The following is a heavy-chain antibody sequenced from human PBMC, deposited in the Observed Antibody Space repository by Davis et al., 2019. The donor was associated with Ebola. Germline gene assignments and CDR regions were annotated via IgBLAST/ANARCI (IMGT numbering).Heavy chain of an antibody. CDR1: GGSISSGGYY. V-gene: IGHV4-31*03. Sequence: LRLSCTVSGGSISSGGYYWSWIRQHPGKGLEWIGYIYYSGSTYYNPSLKSRVTISVDTSKNQFSLKLSSVTAADTAVYYCARGPGRSSYDYWGQGTLVTVSS. J-gene: IGHJ4*02. CDR3: ARGPGRSSYDY. D-gene: IGHD1-14*01. CDR2: IYYSGST.